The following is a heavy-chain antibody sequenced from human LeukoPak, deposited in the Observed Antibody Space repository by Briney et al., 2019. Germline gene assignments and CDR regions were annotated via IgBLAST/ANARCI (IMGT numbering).Heavy chain of an antibody. CDR1: GGTFSSYA. J-gene: IGHJ3*02. CDR3: ARTGYCSSTSCSRNAFDI. D-gene: IGHD2-2*03. Sequence: ASVKVSCKASGGTFSSYAISWVRQAPGQGLEWMGGIIPIFGTANYAQKFQGRVTITTDESTSTAYTELSSLRSEDTAVYYCARTGYCSSTSCSRNAFDIWGQGTMVTVSS. V-gene: IGHV1-69*05. CDR2: IIPIFGTA.